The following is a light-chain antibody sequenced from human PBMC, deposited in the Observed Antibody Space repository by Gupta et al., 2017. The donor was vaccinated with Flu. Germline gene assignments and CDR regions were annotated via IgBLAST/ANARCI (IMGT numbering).Light chain of an antibody. V-gene: IGLV2-11*01. CDR1: SSDIGGYNY. CDR2: DVT. J-gene: IGLJ3*02. Sequence: QSALTQPRSVSGSPGQSVTVSCTGTSSDIGGYNYVSWYRQHPGKAPKLMTYDVTKRPSGVPDRFSGSKLGNTASLTISGLQPEDEAEYYCCSYAGSYTWVFGGGTKLAVL. CDR3: CSYAGSYTWV.